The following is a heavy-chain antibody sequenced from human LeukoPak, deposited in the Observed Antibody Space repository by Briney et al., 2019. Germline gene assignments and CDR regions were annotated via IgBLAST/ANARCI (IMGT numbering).Heavy chain of an antibody. CDR2: ISYNAST. D-gene: IGHD3-10*01. CDR3: ARDSITMVRGAYYYYMDV. V-gene: IGHV4-59*12. J-gene: IGHJ6*03. CDR1: GGSISSYY. Sequence: SETLSLTCTVSGGSISSYYCSWIRQPPGKGLEWIGYISYNASTNYNPSLKSRVTISVDTSKNQFPLRLSSVTAADTAVYYCARDSITMVRGAYYYYMDVWGKGTTVTVSS.